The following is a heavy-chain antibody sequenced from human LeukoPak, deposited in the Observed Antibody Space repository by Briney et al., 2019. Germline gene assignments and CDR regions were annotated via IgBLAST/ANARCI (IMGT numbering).Heavy chain of an antibody. CDR2: IRYDGSNK. CDR1: GFTISSYG. CDR3: ASAYYDYVWGTQGDY. D-gene: IGHD3-16*01. V-gene: IGHV3-30*02. J-gene: IGHJ4*02. Sequence: GGSLRLSCAASGFTISSYGMHWVRQAPGKGLEWVAFIRYDGSNKYYADSVKGRFTISRDNSKNTLYLQVNSLRAEDTAVYYCASAYYDYVWGTQGDYWGQGTLVTVSS.